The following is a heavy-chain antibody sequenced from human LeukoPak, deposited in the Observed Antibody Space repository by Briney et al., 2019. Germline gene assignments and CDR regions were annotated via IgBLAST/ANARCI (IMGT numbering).Heavy chain of an antibody. V-gene: IGHV3-23*01. CDR3: AKDPEYYYGSGSYSWFDP. CDR2: ISGSGGST. D-gene: IGHD3-10*01. Sequence: PGGSLRLSCAASGFTFSSYAMSWVRHAPGKGLEWVSAISGSGGSTYYADSVKGRFTISRDNSKNTLYLQMNSLRAEDTAVYYCAKDPEYYYGSGSYSWFDPWGQGTLVTVSS. CDR1: GFTFSSYA. J-gene: IGHJ5*02.